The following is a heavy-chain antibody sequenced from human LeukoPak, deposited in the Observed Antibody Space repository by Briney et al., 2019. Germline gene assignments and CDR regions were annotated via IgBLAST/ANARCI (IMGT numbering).Heavy chain of an antibody. CDR1: GGTFSSYA. CDR3: ARDSVGATGHDAFDI. CDR2: IIPIFGTA. D-gene: IGHD1-26*01. V-gene: IGHV1-69*05. Sequence: ASVKVSCKASGGTFSSYAISWVRQAPGQGLEWMGGIIPIFGTANYAQKFQGRVTITTDESTSTAYMELSSLRSEDAAVYYCARDSVGATGHDAFDIWGQGTMATVSS. J-gene: IGHJ3*02.